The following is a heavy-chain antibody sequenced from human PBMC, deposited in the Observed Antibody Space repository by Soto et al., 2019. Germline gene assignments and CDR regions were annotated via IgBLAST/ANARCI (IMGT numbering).Heavy chain of an antibody. Sequence: QVQLVESGGGVVQPGRSLRLSCAASGFTFSSYAMHWVRQAPGKGLEWVAVISYDGSNKYYADSVKGRFTISRDNSKNTLYLQMNSLRAEDTAVHYCAREKEPPDGMDVWGQGTTVTVSS. J-gene: IGHJ6*02. V-gene: IGHV3-30-3*01. CDR3: AREKEPPDGMDV. D-gene: IGHD1-26*01. CDR2: ISYDGSNK. CDR1: GFTFSSYA.